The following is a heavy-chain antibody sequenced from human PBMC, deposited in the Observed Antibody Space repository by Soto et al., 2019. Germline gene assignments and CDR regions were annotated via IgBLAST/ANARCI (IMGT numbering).Heavy chain of an antibody. CDR2: IRSKTFGGTT. V-gene: IGHV3-49*03. J-gene: IGHJ5*02. D-gene: IGHD1-20*01. Sequence: GGSLRLSCTASGFTFGDCAVSWFRQAPERGLEWVGFIRSKTFGGTTEYAASVKGRFTISRDDSKSIAYLEMNSLKTEDTAVYYFTRARNWNHVPDLFHWFAPWGQGTLVTVSS. CDR3: TRARNWNHVPDLFHWFAP. CDR1: GFTFGDCA.